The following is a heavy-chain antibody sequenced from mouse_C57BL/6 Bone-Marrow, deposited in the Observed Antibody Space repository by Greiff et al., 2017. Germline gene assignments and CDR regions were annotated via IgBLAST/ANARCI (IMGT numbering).Heavy chain of an antibody. CDR3: AKDSSGPYYFDY. CDR1: GFSIRSGYY. D-gene: IGHD3-2*02. Sequence: EVKLMESGPGFVKPSQSLSLTCSVTGFSIRSGYYSTCLRQFPGNQLEWVGFISYGSSTYYTPSLNNRFSISRATSKHQLFLQLISVTTEDTATXICAKDSSGPYYFDYWGQGTTRIVSS. CDR2: ISYGSST. V-gene: IGHV3-6*01. J-gene: IGHJ2*01.